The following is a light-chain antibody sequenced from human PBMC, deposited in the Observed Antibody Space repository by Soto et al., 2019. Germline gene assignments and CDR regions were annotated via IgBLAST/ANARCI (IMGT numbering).Light chain of an antibody. J-gene: IGKJ1*01. V-gene: IGKV1-5*03. CDR3: QQYVTAFRS. CDR2: KAS. Sequence: DIQMTQSPSSLSASVGGRFTITFLASQSISSYLNWYQQKPGTAPKLLIYKASSLESGVPSRFSGSGSGTEFTLTISSLQPDDFATYYCQQYVTAFRSFGQRTKVDIK. CDR1: QSISSY.